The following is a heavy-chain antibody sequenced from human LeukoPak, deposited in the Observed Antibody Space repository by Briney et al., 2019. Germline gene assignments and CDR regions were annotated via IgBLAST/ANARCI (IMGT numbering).Heavy chain of an antibody. J-gene: IGHJ6*01. CDR1: GDTFTVDY. CDR3: ARSGRQVCGYYYYYGIDV. D-gene: IGHD1-26*01. CDR2: INPNSGGT. V-gene: IGHV1-2*02. Sequence: ASVKVSCKASGDTFTVDYMHRGPQAPGQGLEWMGWINPNSGGTNYAQKFQGRVTMTRDTSISTAYMELSRLRSDDTAVYYCARSGRQVCGYYYYYGIDVWGQGTTVTVSS.